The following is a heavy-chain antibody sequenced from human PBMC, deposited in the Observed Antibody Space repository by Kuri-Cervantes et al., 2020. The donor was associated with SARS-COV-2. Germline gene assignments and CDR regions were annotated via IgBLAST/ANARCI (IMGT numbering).Heavy chain of an antibody. D-gene: IGHD1-20*01. Sequence: GGSLRLSCKGSGYSFTSYWIGWVRQMPGKGLEWMGIIYPGDSDTRYSPSFQGQVTISADKSISTAYLQWSSLKASDTAMNYCARKPGITGTTGVDYWGQGTLVTVSS. J-gene: IGHJ4*02. V-gene: IGHV5-51*01. CDR3: ARKPGITGTTGVDY. CDR2: IYPGDSDT. CDR1: GYSFTSYW.